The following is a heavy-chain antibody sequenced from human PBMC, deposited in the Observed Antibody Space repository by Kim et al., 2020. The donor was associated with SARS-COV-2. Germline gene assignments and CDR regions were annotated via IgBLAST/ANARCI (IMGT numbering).Heavy chain of an antibody. V-gene: IGHV7-4-1*02. Sequence: ASVKVSCKASGYAFTSFGVNWVRQAPGQGLEWMGWITTNTGSRTYAQGFTGRFVFSLDTSVSAAYLEISSLKAEDTAVYYCARFRGGWYFDLWGRGTLVTVSS. CDR2: ITTNTGSR. D-gene: IGHD3-10*01. CDR3: ARFRGGWYFDL. J-gene: IGHJ2*01. CDR1: GYAFTSFG.